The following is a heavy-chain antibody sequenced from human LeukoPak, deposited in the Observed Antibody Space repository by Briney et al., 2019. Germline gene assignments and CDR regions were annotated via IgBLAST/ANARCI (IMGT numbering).Heavy chain of an antibody. CDR1: GGSISSGGYY. D-gene: IGHD2-15*01. Sequence: SETLSLTCTVSGGSISSGGYYWSWIRQHPGKGLEWIGYIYYSGSTYYNPSLKTRVTISVDTSKNQFSLKLSSVAAADTAVYYCASTLPQHGVYYYYMDVWGKGTTVTVSS. CDR2: IYYSGST. J-gene: IGHJ6*03. V-gene: IGHV4-31*03. CDR3: ASTLPQHGVYYYYMDV.